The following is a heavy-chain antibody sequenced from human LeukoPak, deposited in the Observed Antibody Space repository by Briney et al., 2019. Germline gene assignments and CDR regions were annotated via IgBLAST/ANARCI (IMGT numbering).Heavy chain of an antibody. V-gene: IGHV4-30-4*01. CDR1: GGSISSGDYY. J-gene: IGHJ4*02. Sequence: SETLSLTCTVSGGSISSGDYYWSWIRQPPGKGLEWTGYIYYSGSTYYNPSLKSRVTISVDTSKNQFSLKLSSVTAADTAVYYCAKRGGDGVDYWGQGTLVTVSS. CDR2: IYYSGST. D-gene: IGHD3-16*01. CDR3: AKRGGDGVDY.